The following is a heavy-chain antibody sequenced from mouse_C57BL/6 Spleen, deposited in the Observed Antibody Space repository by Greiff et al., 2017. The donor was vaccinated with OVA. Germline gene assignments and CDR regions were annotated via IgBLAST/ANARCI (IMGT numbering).Heavy chain of an antibody. J-gene: IGHJ4*01. CDR3: ARGTTVRAKDY. D-gene: IGHD3-3*01. CDR1: GYAFSSYW. CDR2: IYPGDGDT. V-gene: IGHV1-80*01. Sequence: VQLQQSGAELVKPGASVKFSCKASGYAFSSYWMNWVKQRPGQGLEWIGQIYPGDGDTNYNGKFKGKATLTVDKASSTAYMQLHSLTSEDSAVDFCARGTTVRAKDYWGQGTSVTVSS.